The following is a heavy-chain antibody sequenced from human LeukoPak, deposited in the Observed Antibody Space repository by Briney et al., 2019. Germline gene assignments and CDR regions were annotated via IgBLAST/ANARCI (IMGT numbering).Heavy chain of an antibody. Sequence: ASVKVSCMASGYTLTSYDISWVRQAPGQGLEWMGWISAYNGNTNYAQKLQGRVTMTTDTSTSTAYMELRSLRSDDTAVYYCARDRALGGPDYWGQGTLVTVSS. CDR2: ISAYNGNT. J-gene: IGHJ4*02. D-gene: IGHD3-16*01. CDR3: ARDRALGGPDY. V-gene: IGHV1-18*01. CDR1: GYTLTSYD.